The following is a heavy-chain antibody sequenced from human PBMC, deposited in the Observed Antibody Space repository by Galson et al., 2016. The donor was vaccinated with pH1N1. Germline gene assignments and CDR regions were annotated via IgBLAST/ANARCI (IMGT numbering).Heavy chain of an antibody. J-gene: IGHJ4*02. D-gene: IGHD5-24*01. CDR2: IIPIFGIL. CDR3: AGAGFGTYKFDS. CDR1: GGTFSSYA. Sequence: SVKVSCKASGGTFSSYAISWVRQAPGHGLEWMGGIIPIFGILNYAQHFQGRVTITADEFTSTAYMELSSLTSEDTAVYNCAGAGFGTYKFDSWGQGTLVTVSS. V-gene: IGHV1-69*13.